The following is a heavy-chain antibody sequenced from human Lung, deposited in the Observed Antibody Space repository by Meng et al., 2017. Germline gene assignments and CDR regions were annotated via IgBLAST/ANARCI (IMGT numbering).Heavy chain of an antibody. CDR1: GYSFTGCY. V-gene: IGHV1-2*06. CDR2: TNPNSGDT. D-gene: IGHD2-15*01. CDR3: ARGPGAVRSPYYFDY. J-gene: IGHJ4*02. Sequence: QVQLVQSGAELKKPGASVMVSCKASGYSFTGCYRHWVRQGTGQGLEWMGRTNPNSGDTRYAQKFQGRVTMTRDTAISTAYMELSSLIFDDTAVYYCARGPGAVRSPYYFDYWGQGTLVTVSS.